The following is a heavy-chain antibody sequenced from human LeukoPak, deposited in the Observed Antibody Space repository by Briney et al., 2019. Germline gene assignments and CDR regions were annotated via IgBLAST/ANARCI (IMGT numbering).Heavy chain of an antibody. J-gene: IGHJ6*02. Sequence: PGGSLRLSCAASGFIVSSNYMSWVRQAPGKGLEWVSVIYSGGATYYADSVKGRFTISRDNSKNTLYLQMNSLRAEDTAVYYCAKDPAAGTYYYYGMDVWGQGTMVTVSS. D-gene: IGHD6-13*01. CDR3: AKDPAAGTYYYYGMDV. CDR1: GFIVSSNY. V-gene: IGHV3-53*05. CDR2: IYSGGAT.